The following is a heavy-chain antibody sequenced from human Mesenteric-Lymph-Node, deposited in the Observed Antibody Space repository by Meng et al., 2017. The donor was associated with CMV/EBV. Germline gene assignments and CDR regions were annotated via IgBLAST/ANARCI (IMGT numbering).Heavy chain of an antibody. V-gene: IGHV2-5*02. CDR1: GCSLSTSGVG. CDR2: IYWDDDK. J-gene: IGHJ4*02. D-gene: IGHD6-13*01. CDR3: AHSSGIAAAGPFYFDY. Sequence: QITLKESGPTLVKPTQTFTLTCTFSGCSLSTSGVGVGWIRQPPGKALEWLALIYWDDDKRYSPSLKSRLTITKDTSKNQVVLTMTNMDPVDTATYYCAHSSGIAAAGPFYFDYWGQGTLVTVSS.